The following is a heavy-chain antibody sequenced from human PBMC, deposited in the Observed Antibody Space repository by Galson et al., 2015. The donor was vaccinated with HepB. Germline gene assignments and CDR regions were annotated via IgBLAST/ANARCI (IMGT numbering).Heavy chain of an antibody. D-gene: IGHD2-2*02. V-gene: IGHV1-8*01. CDR3: ARGRWGDHPVDCSSTSCYTQPVDY. CDR2: MNPNSGNT. J-gene: IGHJ4*02. CDR1: GYTFTSYD. Sequence: SVKVSCKASGYTFTSYDINWVRQATGQGLEWMGWMNPNSGNTGYAQKFQGRVTMTRNTSISTAYMELSSLRSEDTAVYYCARGRWGDHPVDCSSTSCYTQPVDYWGQGTLVTVSS.